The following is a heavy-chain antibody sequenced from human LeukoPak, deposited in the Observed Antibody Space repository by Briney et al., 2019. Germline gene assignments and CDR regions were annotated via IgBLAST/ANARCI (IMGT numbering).Heavy chain of an antibody. CDR2: INHSGST. CDR3: ARGTRVVVTFFDY. J-gene: IGHJ4*02. D-gene: IGHD2-21*02. CDR1: GGSFSGYY. V-gene: IGHV4-34*01. Sequence: SETLSLTCAVYGGSFSGYYWSWIRQPPGKGLEWIGEINHSGSTNYNPSLKSRVTISVDTSKNQFSLKLSSVTAADTAVYYCARGTRVVVTFFDYWGRGTLVTVSS.